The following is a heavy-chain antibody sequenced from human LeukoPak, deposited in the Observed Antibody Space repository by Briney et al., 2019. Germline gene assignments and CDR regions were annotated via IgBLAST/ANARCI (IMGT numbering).Heavy chain of an antibody. V-gene: IGHV3-21*01. CDR2: ISSSSSYI. J-gene: IGHJ5*02. Sequence: AGGSLRLSCAASGFTFSSYSMNWVRQAPGKGLEWVSSISSSSSYIYYADSVKGRFTTSRDNAKNSLYLQMNSLRAEDTAVYYCASSYSSSRNNWFDPWGQGTLVTVSS. CDR1: GFTFSSYS. D-gene: IGHD6-13*01. CDR3: ASSYSSSRNNWFDP.